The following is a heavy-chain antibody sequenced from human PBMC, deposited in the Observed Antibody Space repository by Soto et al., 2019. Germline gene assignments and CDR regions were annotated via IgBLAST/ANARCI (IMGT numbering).Heavy chain of an antibody. CDR2: IYYSGST. Sequence: SATLSLICTVSGGSISSSSYYWGWIRQPTGKGLEWIGSIYYSGSTYYNPSLKSRVTISVDTSKNQFSPKLSSVTAADTAVYYCAGIRPIYGMDVWGQGTTVT. CDR1: GGSISSSSYY. CDR3: AGIRPIYGMDV. V-gene: IGHV4-39*01. J-gene: IGHJ6*02.